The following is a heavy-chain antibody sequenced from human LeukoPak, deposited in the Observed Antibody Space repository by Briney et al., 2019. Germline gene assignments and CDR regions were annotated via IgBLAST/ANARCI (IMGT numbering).Heavy chain of an antibody. CDR3: ARDTPTHQGMIVMDY. CDR1: GGSISSSSYY. V-gene: IGHV4-61*02. J-gene: IGHJ4*02. Sequence: SETLSLTCTVSGGSISSSSYYWSWIRQPAGKGLEWIGRIYTSGSTNYNPSLKSRVTMSVDTSKNQFSLKLSSVTAADTAVYYCARDTPTHQGMIVMDYWGQGTLVTVSS. D-gene: IGHD3-22*01. CDR2: IYTSGST.